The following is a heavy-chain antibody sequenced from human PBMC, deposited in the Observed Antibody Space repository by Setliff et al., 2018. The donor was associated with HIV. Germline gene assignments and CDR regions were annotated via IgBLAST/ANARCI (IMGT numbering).Heavy chain of an antibody. CDR1: GGSISSSSYY. Sequence: PSETLSLTCTVSGGSISSSSYYWGWIRQPPGKGLEWIGSIYYSGSTYYNPSLKSRVTISVDTSKNQFSLKLSSVTAADTAVYYCARLRWVGDLVVVIAQYFDYWGQGTLVTVSS. J-gene: IGHJ4*02. CDR2: IYYSGST. CDR3: ARLRWVGDLVVVIAQYFDY. D-gene: IGHD2-21*01. V-gene: IGHV4-39*01.